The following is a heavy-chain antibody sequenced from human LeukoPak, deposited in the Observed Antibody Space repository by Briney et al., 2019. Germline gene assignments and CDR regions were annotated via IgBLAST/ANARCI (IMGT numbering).Heavy chain of an antibody. J-gene: IGHJ4*02. Sequence: SGGSLRLSCAASGFTVSSNYMSWVRQAPGKGLEWVSVIYSGGYTYYADSVKGRLTISRDNSKNTLYLLMNSLRAEDTAVYYCAAVIDYWGQGTLVTVSS. CDR3: AAVIDY. V-gene: IGHV3-66*01. CDR1: GFTVSSNY. CDR2: IYSGGYT.